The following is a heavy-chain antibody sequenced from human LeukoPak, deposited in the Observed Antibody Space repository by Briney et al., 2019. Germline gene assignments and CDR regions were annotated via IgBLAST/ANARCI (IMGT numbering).Heavy chain of an antibody. J-gene: IGHJ4*02. CDR3: AKDRGHYYGSGSYYGYFDY. Sequence: GGSLRLSCAASGFTFGSYGMHWVRQAPGKGLEWVTFIRSDGSNKYYADSVKGRFTISRDNSKNTLYLQMNSLRAEDTAVYYCAKDRGHYYGSGSYYGYFDYWGQGTLVTVSS. V-gene: IGHV3-30*02. D-gene: IGHD3-10*01. CDR1: GFTFGSYG. CDR2: IRSDGSNK.